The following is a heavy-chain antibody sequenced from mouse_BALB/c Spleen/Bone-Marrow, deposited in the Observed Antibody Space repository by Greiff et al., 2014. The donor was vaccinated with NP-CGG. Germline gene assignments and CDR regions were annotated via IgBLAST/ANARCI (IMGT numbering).Heavy chain of an antibody. V-gene: IGHV1-37*01. J-gene: IGHJ3*01. CDR1: GYSFTGYF. CDR3: GSGPAWFAY. Sequence: ESGPELVKPGASVKISCKASGYSFTGYFMNWVKLSHGKSLEWIGRINPYNGDTFYNQKFKGKATLTVDKSSSTAHMELLSLTSEDSAVYYCGSGPAWFAYWGQGTLVTVSA. CDR2: INPYNGDT.